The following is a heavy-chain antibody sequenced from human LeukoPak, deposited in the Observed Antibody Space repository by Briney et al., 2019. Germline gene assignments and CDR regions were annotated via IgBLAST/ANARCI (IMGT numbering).Heavy chain of an antibody. V-gene: IGHV3-53*01. CDR3: AKESGYYHY. J-gene: IGHJ4*02. CDR1: GFSVNNNY. Sequence: GGSLRLSCAASGFSVNNNYVNWVRQAPGKGLEWVSIIYGGGGTSYADSVKGRFTISRDNSKNTVYLQMNSLRAEDTALYYCAKESGYYHYWGQGTQVTVSS. D-gene: IGHD3-3*01. CDR2: IYGGGGT.